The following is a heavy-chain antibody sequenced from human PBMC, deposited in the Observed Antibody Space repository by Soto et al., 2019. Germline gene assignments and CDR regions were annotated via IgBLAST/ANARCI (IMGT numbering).Heavy chain of an antibody. Sequence: ASVKVSCKASGYTFTDYYIHWVRQAPGQGLEWMGWINPNSGATNYAQKFQGRVTMTRDTSISTAYMELSRLRSDGTAVYYCARDLVPAAISFYGMDVWGQGTTVTVSS. D-gene: IGHD2-2*01. CDR1: GYTFTDYY. V-gene: IGHV1-2*02. CDR2: INPNSGAT. CDR3: ARDLVPAAISFYGMDV. J-gene: IGHJ6*02.